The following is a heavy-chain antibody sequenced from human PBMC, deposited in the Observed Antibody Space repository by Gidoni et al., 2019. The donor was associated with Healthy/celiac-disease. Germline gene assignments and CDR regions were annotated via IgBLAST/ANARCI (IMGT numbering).Heavy chain of an antibody. CDR2: IYYSGST. J-gene: IGHJ6*02. Sequence: QEQLQESGPGLVKPAETLSLTCTGAGGDISRYYGSWIRQPPGKGREWIGYIYYSGSTNSTPSLKSRVTISVDTSKNQFSLKLSSVTAADTAVYYCASSHCSSTSCYAKSHRVYYYGMDVWGQGTTVTVSS. CDR1: GGDISRYY. CDR3: ASSHCSSTSCYAKSHRVYYYGMDV. V-gene: IGHV4-59*01. D-gene: IGHD2-2*01.